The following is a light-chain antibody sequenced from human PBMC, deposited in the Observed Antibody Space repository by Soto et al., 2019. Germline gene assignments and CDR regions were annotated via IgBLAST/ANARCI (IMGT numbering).Light chain of an antibody. CDR2: TGS. CDR1: QGIKNW. CDR3: QQAASFPIT. V-gene: IGKV1-12*01. J-gene: IGKJ5*01. Sequence: DIQMTQSPSYVSASVGDRVTITFQASQGIKNWLAWYQQKPGKAPNLLIYTGSSLQSGVPSRFSGSGSGTDFTLTINSLQPEDFATYYCQQAASFPITFGQGTRLEIK.